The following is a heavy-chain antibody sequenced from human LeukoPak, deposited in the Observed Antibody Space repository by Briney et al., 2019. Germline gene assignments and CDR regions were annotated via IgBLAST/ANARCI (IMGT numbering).Heavy chain of an antibody. CDR1: GFTFSSYW. V-gene: IGHV3-7*01. J-gene: IGHJ4*02. CDR2: IKQDGSEK. D-gene: IGHD6-19*01. CDR3: ARVDIAVAGKGLDY. Sequence: GGSLRLSCAASGFTFSSYWMSWVRQAPGKGLEWVANIKQDGSEKYYVDSVKGRFTISRDNAKNSLYLQMNSLRAEDTAVYYCARVDIAVAGKGLDYWGQGTLVTVSS.